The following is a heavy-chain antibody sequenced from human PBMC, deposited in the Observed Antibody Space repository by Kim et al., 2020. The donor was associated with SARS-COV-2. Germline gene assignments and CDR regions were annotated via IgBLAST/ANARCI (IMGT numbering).Heavy chain of an antibody. CDR2: IYDKGNT. Sequence: SETLSLTCTVSGGPVSRGNFYWTWIRQPPGKGLEWIGHIYDKGNTNYNPSLNSRVTISVDTSKNQFSLKLTSMTAADTAVYYCARGGPRASSSYIDSWG. CDR3: ARGGPRASSSYIDS. J-gene: IGHJ4*01. CDR1: GGPVSRGNFY. V-gene: IGHV4-61*01. D-gene: IGHD2-2*01.